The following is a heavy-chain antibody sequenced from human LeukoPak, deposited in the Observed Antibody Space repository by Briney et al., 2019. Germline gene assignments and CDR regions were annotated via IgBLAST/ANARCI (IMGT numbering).Heavy chain of an antibody. CDR3: ASNTMVVVADAFDI. Sequence: GGSLRLSCAASGFTFSSYEMNWVRQAPGKGLEWVSYISSSGSTIYYADSVKGRFTISRDNAKNSLYLQMNSLRAEDTAVYYCASNTMVVVADAFDIWGQGTMVTVSS. J-gene: IGHJ3*02. CDR1: GFTFSSYE. CDR2: ISSSGSTI. D-gene: IGHD3-22*01. V-gene: IGHV3-48*03.